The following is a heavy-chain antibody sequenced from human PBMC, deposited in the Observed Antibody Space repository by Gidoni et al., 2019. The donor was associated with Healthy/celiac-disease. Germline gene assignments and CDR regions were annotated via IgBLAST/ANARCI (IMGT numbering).Heavy chain of an antibody. CDR1: GFTFSSYG. D-gene: IGHD3-9*01. CDR3: ARETSHYDILTGYYIGYGMDV. V-gene: IGHV3-30*03. CDR2: ISYDGSNK. Sequence: QVQLVESGGGVVQPGRSLRLSCAASGFTFSSYGMHWVRQAPGKGLEWVAVISYDGSNKYYADSVKGRFTISRDDSKNTLYLQMNSLRAEDTAVYYCARETSHYDILTGYYIGYGMDVWGQGTTVTVSS. J-gene: IGHJ6*02.